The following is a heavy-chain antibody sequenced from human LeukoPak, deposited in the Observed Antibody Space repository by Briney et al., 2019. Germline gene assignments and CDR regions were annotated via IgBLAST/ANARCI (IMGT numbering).Heavy chain of an antibody. D-gene: IGHD1-7*01. J-gene: IGHJ3*02. CDR2: IYSVGST. CDR1: GFTVSSNY. CDR3: ARDRAGTTFRAFDI. V-gene: IGHV3-53*01. Sequence: GGSLRLSCAASGFTVSSNYMSWVRQAPGKGLEWVSLIYSVGSTYYADSVKGRFTISRDNSKNTLHLQMNSLRAEDTAVYYCARDRAGTTFRAFDIWGQGTMVTVSS.